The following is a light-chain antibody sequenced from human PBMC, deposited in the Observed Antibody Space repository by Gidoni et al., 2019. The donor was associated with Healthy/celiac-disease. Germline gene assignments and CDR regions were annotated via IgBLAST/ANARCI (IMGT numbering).Light chain of an antibody. CDR1: QSVSRSY. CDR3: QQYGSSPLT. Sequence: EIGLTQSPDTLSLSPGEQATRSRRASQSVSRSYLAWYQPKPGPAPRLLIYGASSRATGIPDRFSGSGSGTDFTLTISRLEPEDFAVYYCQQYGSSPLTFGQGTKVEIK. J-gene: IGKJ1*01. V-gene: IGKV3-20*01. CDR2: GAS.